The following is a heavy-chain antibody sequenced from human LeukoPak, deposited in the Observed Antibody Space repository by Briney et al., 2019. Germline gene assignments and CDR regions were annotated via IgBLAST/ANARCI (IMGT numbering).Heavy chain of an antibody. CDR1: GYNFISYG. CDR3: AILVGATRGMGY. D-gene: IGHD1-26*01. CDR2: ISAYNGNT. J-gene: IGHJ4*02. V-gene: IGHV1-18*01. Sequence: ASVKVSCKASGYNFISYGITWVRQAPGQGLEWMGWISAYNGNTNYAQKLQGRVTMTTDTSTSTAYMELRSLRSDDTAVYYCAILVGATRGMGYWGQGTLVTVSS.